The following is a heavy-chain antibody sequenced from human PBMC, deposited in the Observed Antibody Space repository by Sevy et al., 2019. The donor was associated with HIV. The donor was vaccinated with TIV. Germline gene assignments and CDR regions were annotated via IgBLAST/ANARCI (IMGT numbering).Heavy chain of an antibody. D-gene: IGHD1-26*01. Sequence: GGSLRLSCVASAFTFSNAWMSWVRQTPGKGLEWVGRIKSKTDGGTRDFAAPVKGRFAIARDDSKNTLSLQMDSLKTEDTAVYYCTAGVGTSDFDYWGQGILVTVSS. CDR3: TAGVGTSDFDY. CDR1: AFTFSNAW. J-gene: IGHJ4*02. V-gene: IGHV3-15*01. CDR2: IKSKTDGGTR.